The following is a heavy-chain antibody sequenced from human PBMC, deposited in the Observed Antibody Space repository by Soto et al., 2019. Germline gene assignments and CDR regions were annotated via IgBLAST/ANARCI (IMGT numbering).Heavy chain of an antibody. D-gene: IGHD3-10*01. Sequence: QVQLVQSGAEMKEPGDSVRVSCEASGYTFTSYYIHWVRQAPGQGLEWMGWINPKFGDTTYAQDFQGRVSMTRDMSISTVYMELGRLTSDDTAIYYCARTMDYYYGPGSGNGHGFWGQGTTVTVFS. CDR1: GYTFTSYY. J-gene: IGHJ6*02. CDR2: INPKFGDT. CDR3: ARTMDYYYGPGSGNGHGF. V-gene: IGHV1-2*02.